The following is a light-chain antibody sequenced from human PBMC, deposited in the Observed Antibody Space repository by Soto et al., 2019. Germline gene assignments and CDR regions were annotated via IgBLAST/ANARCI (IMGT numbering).Light chain of an antibody. V-gene: IGKV3-20*01. CDR3: QQYGSSLRT. CDR1: QSVSSSY. Sequence: EIVLTQSPGTLSLSPGERATLSCRASQSVSSSYLAWYQQKTGQAPRLLIYGASSRATRIPDRFSGSGSGTDFTLTISRLEPEDFAVYYCQQYGSSLRTFGQGTKVEIK. J-gene: IGKJ1*01. CDR2: GAS.